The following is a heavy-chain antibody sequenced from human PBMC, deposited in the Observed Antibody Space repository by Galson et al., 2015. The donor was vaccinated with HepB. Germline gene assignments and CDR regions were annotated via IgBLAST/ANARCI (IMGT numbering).Heavy chain of an antibody. CDR2: LTPVFGIA. CDR1: GGTFNSYT. CDR3: AGTVHYDILSGYFHLAN. D-gene: IGHD3-9*01. V-gene: IGHV1-69*10. J-gene: IGHJ4*02. Sequence: SVKVSCKASGGTFNSYTMSWVRQAPGQGLEWMGGLTPVFGIAHYAQTFQGRVTITADTSTSTAYMELSSLSSEDTAVYYCAGTVHYDILSGYFHLANWGQGTLVTVSS.